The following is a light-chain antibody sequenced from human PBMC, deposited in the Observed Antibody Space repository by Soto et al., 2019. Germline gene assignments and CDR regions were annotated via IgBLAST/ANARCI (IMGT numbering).Light chain of an antibody. V-gene: IGLV7-43*01. CDR3: LLYYGGAYV. CDR2: STS. J-gene: IGLJ1*01. CDR1: TGAVTSGHY. Sequence: QAVVTQEPSLTVSPGGTVTLTCASRTGAVTSGHYPNWFQQKPGQAPRALIYSTSYKHSWTPARFSGSLLGDKAALTLSGVQPEDEAEYYCLLYYGGAYVFGTGTKLTVL.